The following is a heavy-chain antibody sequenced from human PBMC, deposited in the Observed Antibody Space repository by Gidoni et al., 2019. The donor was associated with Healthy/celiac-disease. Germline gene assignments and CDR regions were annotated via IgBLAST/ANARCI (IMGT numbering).Heavy chain of an antibody. CDR3: ASLEGDDYSNYVWGALS. Sequence: EVQLVASGGGLVKPGGSLRLSCAASGFTFSSYSMNWVRQAPGKGLEWVSSISSSSSYIYYADSVKGRFTISRDNAKNSLYLQMNSLRAEDTAVYYCASLEGDDYSNYVWGALSWGQGTLVTVSS. CDR2: ISSSSSYI. V-gene: IGHV3-21*01. J-gene: IGHJ5*02. D-gene: IGHD4-4*01. CDR1: GFTFSSYS.